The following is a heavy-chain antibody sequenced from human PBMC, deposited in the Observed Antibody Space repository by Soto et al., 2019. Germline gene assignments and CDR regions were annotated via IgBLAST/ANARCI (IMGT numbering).Heavy chain of an antibody. D-gene: IGHD1-26*01. J-gene: IGHJ4*02. CDR1: GGTITTGVHF. V-gene: IGHV4-31*03. Sequence: QVQLQESGPGLVKASQTLSLTCTVSGGTITTGVHFWSWIRQYPGKGLEWIGYIYYSGTTHYNPSLKSRVTISIDTSKNQFSLILSSVTAADTAVYYCARVVSGSYLDYWGQGTLVTVSS. CDR3: ARVVSGSYLDY. CDR2: IYYSGTT.